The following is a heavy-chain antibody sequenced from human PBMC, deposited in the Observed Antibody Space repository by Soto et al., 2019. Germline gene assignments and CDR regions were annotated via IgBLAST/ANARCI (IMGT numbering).Heavy chain of an antibody. CDR3: ARLPRYDFWT. V-gene: IGHV4-39*01. CDR1: GGSISINNYY. J-gene: IGHJ1*01. D-gene: IGHD3-3*01. CDR2: ILYTGST. Sequence: QLQLQESGPGLVKPSETLSLTCTVSGGSISINNYYWGWIRQPPGKGLEWIGNILYTGSTSYNPSLSSRVTMSVDTSKSQFSQKLTSVTAADTAIYYCARLPRYDFWTWGQGTLVTVSS.